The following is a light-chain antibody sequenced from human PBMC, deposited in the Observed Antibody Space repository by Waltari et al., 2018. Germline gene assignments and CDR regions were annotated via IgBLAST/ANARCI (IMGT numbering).Light chain of an antibody. CDR2: KNN. Sequence: QSVLTQPPSASGTPGQRVTISCSGSSSNIGNNYVYWYQHLPGAAPKLLIFKNNQRPAGVPARFSDSKSGTSASLAISGLRSEDEADYYCAAWDDSLSSLVFGGGTKLSVL. J-gene: IGLJ3*02. CDR3: AAWDDSLSSLV. V-gene: IGLV1-47*01. CDR1: SSNIGNNY.